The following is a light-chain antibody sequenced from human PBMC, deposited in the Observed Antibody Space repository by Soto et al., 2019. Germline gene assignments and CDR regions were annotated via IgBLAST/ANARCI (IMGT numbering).Light chain of an antibody. V-gene: IGKV3-15*01. CDR2: GAS. CDR3: QQYNNWPIT. Sequence: EIVMTQSLDTLSVSPGERVTLSCRASQNVGTNLAWYQQKPGQAPRLLVYGASTRATGFPARFSGSGSVTEFTLTISSLQSGDFAAYYCQQYNNWPITFGQGTRLEIK. J-gene: IGKJ5*01. CDR1: QNVGTN.